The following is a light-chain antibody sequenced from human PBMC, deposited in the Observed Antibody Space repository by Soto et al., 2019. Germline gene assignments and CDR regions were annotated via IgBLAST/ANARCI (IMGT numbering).Light chain of an antibody. CDR3: QQYFANPRT. CDR2: WAS. J-gene: IGKJ1*01. V-gene: IGKV4-1*01. Sequence: DIVMTQSPDSLAVSLGERATISCKSSQTVLYGHNKRNYLAWYQQTSGQPPTLLLYWASTRGSGVPDRFTGSGSGTDFTLTITSLQAEDVAVYYCQQYFANPRTFGQGTKVEIK. CDR1: QTVLYGHNKRNY.